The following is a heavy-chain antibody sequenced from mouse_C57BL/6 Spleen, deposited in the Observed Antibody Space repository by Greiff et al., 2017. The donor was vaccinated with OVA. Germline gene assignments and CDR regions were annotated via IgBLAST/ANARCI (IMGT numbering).Heavy chain of an antibody. J-gene: IGHJ4*01. CDR3: ARDYSNSYAMDY. CDR2: ISNGGGST. CDR1: GFTFSDYY. D-gene: IGHD2-5*01. Sequence: EVQLVESGGGLVQPGGSLKLSCAASGFTFSDYYMYWVRQTPEKRLEWVAYISNGGGSTYYPDTVKGRFTISRDNAENTLYLQMSRLKSEDTAMYDCARDYSNSYAMDYWGQGTSVTVSS. V-gene: IGHV5-12*01.